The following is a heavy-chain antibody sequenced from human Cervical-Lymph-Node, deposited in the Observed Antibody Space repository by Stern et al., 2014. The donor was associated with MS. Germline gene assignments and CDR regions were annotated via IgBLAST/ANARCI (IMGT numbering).Heavy chain of an antibody. Sequence: EVQLLESGGGLVQPGRSLRLSCEASGFTLDDYDMHWVRQGPGKGLEWVSGISWNSGKIGYADSVKGRFTISRDNAKNSLYLQMNSLRAEDTALYYCAKPLYHSYGMDVWGQGTTVTVSS. D-gene: IGHD3-16*01. CDR3: AKPLYHSYGMDV. CDR2: ISWNSGKI. V-gene: IGHV3-9*01. CDR1: GFTLDDYD. J-gene: IGHJ6*02.